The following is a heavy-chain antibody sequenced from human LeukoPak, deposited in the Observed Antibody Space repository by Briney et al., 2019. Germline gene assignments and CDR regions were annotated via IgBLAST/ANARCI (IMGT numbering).Heavy chain of an antibody. Sequence: ASVNVSCKASGYTFTSYGISWVRQAPGQGLDWMGWISTYNGNANSAQKFQGRVTMTTDTSTSTAYMELRSLRSDDTGVYYCARDGPSYSGNYHPIDYWGQGTLVTVSS. J-gene: IGHJ4*02. D-gene: IGHD1-26*01. V-gene: IGHV1-18*01. CDR3: ARDGPSYSGNYHPIDY. CDR2: ISTYNGNA. CDR1: GYTFTSYG.